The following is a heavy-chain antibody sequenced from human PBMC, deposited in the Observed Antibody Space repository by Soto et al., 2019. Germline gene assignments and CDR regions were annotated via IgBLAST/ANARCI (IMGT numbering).Heavy chain of an antibody. CDR3: ARSRNSDYVPQY. J-gene: IGHJ4*02. CDR1: GGSISSGDYY. D-gene: IGHD4-4*01. V-gene: IGHV4-30-4*01. Sequence: QVQLQESGPGLVKPSQTLSLTCTVSGGSISSGDYYWSWIRQPPGKGLEWIGYIYYSGTTYYNPSLKRRVTISVDTSKNQFSLKLSSVTAADTAVYYCARSRNSDYVPQYWGQGTLVTVSS. CDR2: IYYSGTT.